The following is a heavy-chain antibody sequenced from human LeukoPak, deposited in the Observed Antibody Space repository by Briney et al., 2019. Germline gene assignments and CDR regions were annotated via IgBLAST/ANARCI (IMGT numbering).Heavy chain of an antibody. V-gene: IGHV4-4*07. CDR1: GDSINNFY. Sequence: SETLSLTCTVSGDSINNFYWSWIRQPAGKGLEWIGRVYSSGTTDYNPSLKSRVSMSVDTSSNQFSLRLSSMTAADTAVYYCARAALTGTGTFDYWSQGTLVTVSS. CDR3: ARAALTGTGTFDY. J-gene: IGHJ4*02. CDR2: VYSSGTT. D-gene: IGHD1-20*01.